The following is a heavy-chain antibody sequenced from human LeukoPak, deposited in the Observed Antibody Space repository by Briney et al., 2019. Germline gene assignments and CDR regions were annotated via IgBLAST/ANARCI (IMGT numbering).Heavy chain of an antibody. D-gene: IGHD5-24*01. V-gene: IGHV3-11*01. Sequence: PVGSLRLSCAASGFTFSDYYMSWIRQAPGKGLEWVSYISSSGSTIYYADSVKSRFTISRDNAKNSLYLQMNSLRAEDTAVYYCARDVNGYPTPASDAFDIWGQGTMVTVSS. J-gene: IGHJ3*02. CDR2: ISSSGSTI. CDR1: GFTFSDYY. CDR3: ARDVNGYPTPASDAFDI.